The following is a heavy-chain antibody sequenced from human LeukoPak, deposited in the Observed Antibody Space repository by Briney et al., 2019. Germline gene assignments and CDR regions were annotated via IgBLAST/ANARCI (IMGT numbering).Heavy chain of an antibody. D-gene: IGHD2-21*01. V-gene: IGHV3-74*01. Sequence: GGSLRHSRAASRWTFRNYWMHWVRQDPGKGLVWVSRINSDGSSTNYADSVKGRFTTLKDHAKNTLYLQMNRLRAEETAVYYCARGGFGIVVVSAIDYWGQGTLVTVSS. J-gene: IGHJ4*02. CDR2: INSDGSST. CDR1: RWTFRNYW. CDR3: ARGGFGIVVVSAIDY.